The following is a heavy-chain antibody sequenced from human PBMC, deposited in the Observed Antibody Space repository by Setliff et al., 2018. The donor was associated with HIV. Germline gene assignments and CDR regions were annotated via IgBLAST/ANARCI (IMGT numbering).Heavy chain of an antibody. D-gene: IGHD3-22*01. CDR1: GFTFNSYW. CDR2: VKTDGSST. Sequence: PGGSLRLSCVASGFTFNSYWMYWVRQAPGKGLVCVSRVKTDGSSTSYADSVKGRFTISRDNAKNTLFLQMNSLRAEDTAVYYCARAQDNYYDSSGYSFDSWGQGSLVTVSS. V-gene: IGHV3-74*01. J-gene: IGHJ4*02. CDR3: ARAQDNYYDSSGYSFDS.